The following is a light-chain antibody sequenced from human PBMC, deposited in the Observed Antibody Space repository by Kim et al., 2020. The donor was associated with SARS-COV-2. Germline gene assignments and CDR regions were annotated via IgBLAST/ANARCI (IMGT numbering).Light chain of an antibody. J-gene: IGLJ2*01. CDR3: QSYDSANRV. CDR2: EDN. Sequence: FMLAQPHSVSGSPGKTVTISCTRSSGSIARNYVQWYRQRPGSAPTILIFEDNRRLAGVYDRFSGSIDSSSNSASLTISGLRTEDEADYYCQSYDSANRVFGGGTQLTVL. CDR1: SGSIARNY. V-gene: IGLV6-57*04.